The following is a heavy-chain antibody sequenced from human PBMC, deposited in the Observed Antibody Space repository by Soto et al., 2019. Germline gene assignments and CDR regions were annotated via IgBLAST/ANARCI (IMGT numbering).Heavy chain of an antibody. CDR1: GFIFTSYA. J-gene: IGHJ4*02. CDR3: ASFSRMTDGYY. V-gene: IGHV3-48*01. Sequence: GGSLRLSCAASGFIFTSYAINWVRQAPGKGLEWVSYISSSGTIIYYADSVKGRFTISRDNAKNSLYLQMNSLRAEDTAVYYCASFSRMTDGYYWGQGTLVTVSS. CDR2: ISSSGTII. D-gene: IGHD4-17*01.